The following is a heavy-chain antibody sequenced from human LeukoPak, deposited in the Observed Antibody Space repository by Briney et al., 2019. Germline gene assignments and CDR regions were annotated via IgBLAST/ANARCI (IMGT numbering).Heavy chain of an antibody. CDR3: AKDTAYSYDY. D-gene: IGHD5-18*01. J-gene: IGHJ4*02. CDR2: IFGSGDTT. V-gene: IGHV3-23*01. Sequence: AGGSLRLSCAASGFKFSTYAMSWVRQAPGKGLDWVSTIFGSGDTTYYADSVRGRFTISRDNSKNTLYLQMNSLRAEDTAVYYCAKDTAYSYDYWGQGTLVTVSS. CDR1: GFKFSTYA.